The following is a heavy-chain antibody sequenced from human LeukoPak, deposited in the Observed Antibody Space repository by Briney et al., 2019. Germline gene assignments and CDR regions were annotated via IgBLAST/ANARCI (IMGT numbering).Heavy chain of an antibody. CDR3: AREPYDISGYGMDV. J-gene: IGHJ6*02. D-gene: IGHD3-22*01. V-gene: IGHV3-30-3*01. CDR2: IAYDGTNI. CDR1: QFTFNIYP. Sequence: QPGGSLRLSCAASQFTFNIYPMHWVRQAPGKGLEWVATIAYDGTNIFYAASVRGRFTISRDNSKSALFLEMNSLRGEDTAVYYCAREPYDISGYGMDVWGQGTMVTVSS.